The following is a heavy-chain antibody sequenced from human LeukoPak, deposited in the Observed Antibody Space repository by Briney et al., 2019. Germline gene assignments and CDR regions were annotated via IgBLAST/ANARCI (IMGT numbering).Heavy chain of an antibody. V-gene: IGHV3-30*02. D-gene: IGHD3-3*01. CDR1: GFTFSSYG. J-gene: IGHJ1*01. Sequence: GGSLRLSCAASGFTFSSYGMHWVRQAPGKGLERVAFIRYDGSNKYYADSVKGRFTISRDNSKNSLYLQMNSLRAEDTAVYYCARDHRNYDFWSGYYVPAEYFQHWGQGTLVTASS. CDR2: IRYDGSNK. CDR3: ARDHRNYDFWSGYYVPAEYFQH.